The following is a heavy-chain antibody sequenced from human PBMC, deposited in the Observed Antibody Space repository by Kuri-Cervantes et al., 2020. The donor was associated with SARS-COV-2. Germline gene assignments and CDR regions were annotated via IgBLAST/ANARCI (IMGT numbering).Heavy chain of an antibody. V-gene: IGHV1-18*01. CDR1: GYTFSSYG. D-gene: IGHD2-2*01. CDR3: ARGNIHLGYCSIISCAYYFDY. Sequence: GGSLRLSCKASGYTFSSYGISWVRQAPGQGLEWMGWISAYNGNTNYAQKLQGRVTMTTDTSTSTAYMELRSLRSDDTAVYYCARGNIHLGYCSIISCAYYFDYWGQGTLVTVSS. CDR2: ISAYNGNT. J-gene: IGHJ4*02.